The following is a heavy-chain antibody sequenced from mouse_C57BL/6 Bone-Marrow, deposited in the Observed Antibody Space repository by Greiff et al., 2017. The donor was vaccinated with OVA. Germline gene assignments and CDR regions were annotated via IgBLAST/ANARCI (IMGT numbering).Heavy chain of an antibody. V-gene: IGHV1-18*01. CDR1: GYTFTDYN. CDR3: AMGGYYGNFWFAY. CDR2: INPNNGGT. J-gene: IGHJ3*01. Sequence: VQLQQSGPELVKPGASVKIPCKASGYTFTDYNMDWVKQSHGKSLEWIGDINPNNGGTIYNQKFKGKATLTVDKSSSTAYMELRSLTSEDTSVYYCAMGGYYGNFWFAYWGQGTLVTVSA. D-gene: IGHD2-1*01.